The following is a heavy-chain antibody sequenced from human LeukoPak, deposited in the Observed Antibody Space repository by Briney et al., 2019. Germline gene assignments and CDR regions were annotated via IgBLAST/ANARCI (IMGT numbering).Heavy chain of an antibody. J-gene: IGHJ6*02. CDR3: ASVLTGYPDYYYYGMDV. Sequence: GGSLRLSCAASGFTFSSYAMSWVRQAPGKGLEWVSAISGSGGSTYYADSVKGRFTISRDNSKNTLYLQMNSLRAEDTAVYYCASVLTGYPDYYYYGMDVWGQGTTVTVS. CDR1: GFTFSSYA. CDR2: ISGSGGST. D-gene: IGHD3-9*01. V-gene: IGHV3-23*01.